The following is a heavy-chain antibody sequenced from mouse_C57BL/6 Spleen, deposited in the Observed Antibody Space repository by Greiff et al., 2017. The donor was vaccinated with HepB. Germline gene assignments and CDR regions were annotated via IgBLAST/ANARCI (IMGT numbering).Heavy chain of an antibody. CDR3: AREADYYGSSYDWYFDV. CDR2: ISGGGGNT. J-gene: IGHJ1*03. Sequence: EVKVVESGGGLVQPGGSLKLSCAASGFTFSSYTMSWVRQTPEKSLEWVATISGGGGNTYYPASMKGRFTISSDNAKNTLYLQMSSLSSEDTDLYYCAREADYYGSSYDWYFDVWGTGTTVTVSS. D-gene: IGHD1-1*01. CDR1: GFTFSSYT. V-gene: IGHV5-9*01.